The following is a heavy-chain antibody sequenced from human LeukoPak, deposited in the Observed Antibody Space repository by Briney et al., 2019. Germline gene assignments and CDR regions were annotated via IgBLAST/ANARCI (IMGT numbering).Heavy chain of an antibody. D-gene: IGHD5-24*01. V-gene: IGHV3-48*02. J-gene: IGHJ4*02. CDR2: ISSSSTI. Sequence: GGSLRLSCAASGFTFSSYSMNWVRQAPGKGLEWVSYISSSSTIYYADSVKGRFTISRDNAKNSLYLQMNSLRDEDTAVYYCARLVEMATGAFDYWGQGTLVTVSS. CDR1: GFTFSSYS. CDR3: ARLVEMATGAFDY.